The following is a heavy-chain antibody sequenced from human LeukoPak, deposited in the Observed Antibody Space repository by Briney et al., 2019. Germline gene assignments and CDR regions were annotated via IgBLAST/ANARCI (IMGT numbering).Heavy chain of an antibody. V-gene: IGHV3-23*01. CDR3: ARARDY. J-gene: IGHJ4*02. CDR2: ISGSGTTT. CDR1: GFTFRSYG. Sequence: PGGTLRLSCAASGFTFRSYGMSWVRQAPGKGLEWVSVISGSGTTTDYADSVKGRFTISRDNSKNTLYLQMNSLRAEDTAVYYCARARDYWGQGTLVTVSS.